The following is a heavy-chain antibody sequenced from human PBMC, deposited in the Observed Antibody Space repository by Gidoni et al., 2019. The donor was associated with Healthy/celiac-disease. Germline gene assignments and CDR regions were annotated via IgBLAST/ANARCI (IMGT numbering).Heavy chain of an antibody. D-gene: IGHD3-9*01. CDR2: INPSGGST. V-gene: IGHV1-46*01. CDR3: ARGQDYDIWTGSTPYYYYGMDV. J-gene: IGHJ6*02. Sequence: QVQLVQSGAEVKKPGASVKVSCNASGYTFTSYYMPWVRQAPGQGLEWMGIINPSGGSTSYAQKFQGRVTMTRDTSTSTVYMELSSLRSEDTAVYYCARGQDYDIWTGSTPYYYYGMDVWGQGTTVTVSS. CDR1: GYTFTSYY.